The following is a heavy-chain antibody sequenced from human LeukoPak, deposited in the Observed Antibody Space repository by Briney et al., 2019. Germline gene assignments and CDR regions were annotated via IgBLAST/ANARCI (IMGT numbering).Heavy chain of an antibody. CDR1: GFTFSSYG. CDR2: LSGRGGRT. D-gene: IGHD6-13*01. CDR3: ARDRGVYSRTLED. Sequence: GGSLRLSCGAPGFTFSSYGMGWVRQAPGKGLQWVSALSGRGGRTYYADSVKGRFTISRDNAKNSLYLQMNSLRAEDTAVYYCARDRGVYSRTLEDWGQGTLVTVSS. J-gene: IGHJ4*02. V-gene: IGHV3-23*01.